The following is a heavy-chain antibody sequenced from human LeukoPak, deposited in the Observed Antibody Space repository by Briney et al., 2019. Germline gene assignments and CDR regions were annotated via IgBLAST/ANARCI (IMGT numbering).Heavy chain of an antibody. V-gene: IGHV4-59*01. D-gene: IGHD3-9*01. J-gene: IGHJ5*02. CDR1: GGSISSYY. CDR3: ARKPTYYDILTGYYTNWFDP. Sequence: NSSETLSPTCTVSGGSISSYYWSWIRQPPGKGLEWIGYIYYSGSTNYNPPLKSRVTISVDTSKNQFSLKLSSVTAADTAVYYCARKPTYYDILTGYYTNWFDPWGQGTLVTVSS. CDR2: IYYSGST.